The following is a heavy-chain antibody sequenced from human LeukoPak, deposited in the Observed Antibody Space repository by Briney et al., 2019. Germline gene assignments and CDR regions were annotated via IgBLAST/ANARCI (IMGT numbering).Heavy chain of an antibody. D-gene: IGHD1-14*01. V-gene: IGHV3-23*01. Sequence: GGSLRLSCAASGFTFSSYAMSWVRQAPGKGLEWVSAISGSGGSTYYADSVKGRFTISRDNSKNTLYLQMNGLRAEDTAVYYCAKPSGTTPLPEYFQHWGQGTLVTVSS. J-gene: IGHJ1*01. CDR2: ISGSGGST. CDR1: GFTFSSYA. CDR3: AKPSGTTPLPEYFQH.